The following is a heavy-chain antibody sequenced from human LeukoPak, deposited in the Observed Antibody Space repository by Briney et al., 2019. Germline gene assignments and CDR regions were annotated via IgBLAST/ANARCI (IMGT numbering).Heavy chain of an antibody. CDR3: AREPLPKVASFDP. CDR2: IYTSGST. D-gene: IGHD2-15*01. Sequence: SETLSLTCTVSGGSISSGSYYWSWIRQPAGKGLEWIGRIYTSGSTNYNPSLKSRVTISVDTSKNQFSRKLSSVTAADTAVYYCAREPLPKVASFDPWGQGTLVTVSS. V-gene: IGHV4-61*02. CDR1: GGSISSGSYY. J-gene: IGHJ5*02.